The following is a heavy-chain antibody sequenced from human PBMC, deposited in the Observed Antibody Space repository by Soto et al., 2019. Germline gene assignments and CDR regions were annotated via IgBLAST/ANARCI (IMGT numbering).Heavy chain of an antibody. D-gene: IGHD4-17*01. V-gene: IGHV3-48*01. Sequence: HPGGSLRLSCAASGFTFSSYSMNWVRQAPGKGLEWVSYISSSSSTIYYADSVKGRFTISRDNAKNSLYLQMNSLRAEDTAVYYCARSLPRLPDYYYYYYMDVWGKGTTVTVSS. CDR2: ISSSSSTI. CDR3: ARSLPRLPDYYYYYYMDV. CDR1: GFTFSSYS. J-gene: IGHJ6*03.